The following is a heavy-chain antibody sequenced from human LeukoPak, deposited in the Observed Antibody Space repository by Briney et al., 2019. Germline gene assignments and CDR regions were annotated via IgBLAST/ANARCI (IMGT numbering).Heavy chain of an antibody. CDR3: ARVEGGGGSLDL. D-gene: IGHD3-16*01. J-gene: IGHJ3*01. CDR2: IIPLLPTT. CDR1: GGRFTSNA. Sequence: ASVKVSCKASGGRFTSNAITWVRQAPGQGLEWMGRIIPLLPTTIYAQKFRDRVTITADRSTGTTYMELSSLRSDDTAVYYCARVEGGGGSLDLWGQGTMVTVSS. V-gene: IGHV1-69*04.